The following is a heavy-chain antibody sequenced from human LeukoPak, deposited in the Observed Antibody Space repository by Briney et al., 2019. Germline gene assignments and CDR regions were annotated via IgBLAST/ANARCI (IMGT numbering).Heavy chain of an antibody. J-gene: IGHJ6*02. D-gene: IGHD4-11*01. CDR3: ARQMTTVTTGGRYYYGMDV. CDR2: IYYSGST. Sequence: PSETLSLTCTVSGGSISSSSYYWGWIRQPPGKGLEWIGSIYYSGSTYYNPSPKSRVTISVDTSKNQFSLKLSSVTAADTAVYYCARQMTTVTTGGRYYYGMDVWGQGTTVTVSS. V-gene: IGHV4-39*01. CDR1: GGSISSSSYY.